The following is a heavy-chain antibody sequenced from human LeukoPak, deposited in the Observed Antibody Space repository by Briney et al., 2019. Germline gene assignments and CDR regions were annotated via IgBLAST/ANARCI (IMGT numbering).Heavy chain of an antibody. V-gene: IGHV4-34*01. CDR2: INHSGST. D-gene: IGHD3-22*01. Sequence: SETLSLTCAVYGGSFSGYYWSWIRQPPGKGLEWIGEINHSGSTNYNPSLKSRVTISVDTSKNQFSLKLSSVTAADTAVHYCARTHYYDSSGYDYWGQGTLVTVSS. J-gene: IGHJ4*02. CDR3: ARTHYYDSSGYDY. CDR1: GGSFSGYY.